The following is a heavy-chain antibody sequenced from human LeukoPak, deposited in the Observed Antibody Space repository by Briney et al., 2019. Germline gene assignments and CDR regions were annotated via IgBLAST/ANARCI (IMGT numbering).Heavy chain of an antibody. CDR3: ARGTYYYDSSGYLTTGFFDY. CDR2: LYTSGST. CDR1: GGSISSCSYY. D-gene: IGHD3-22*01. Sequence: SQTLSLTCTVSGGSISSCSYYWSWIRQPAGKGLEWIGRLYTSGSTNYNPSLKRRVTISVDTSKNQFSLKLSSVTAADTAVYYCARGTYYYDSSGYLTTGFFDYWGQGTLVTVSS. J-gene: IGHJ4*02. V-gene: IGHV4-61*02.